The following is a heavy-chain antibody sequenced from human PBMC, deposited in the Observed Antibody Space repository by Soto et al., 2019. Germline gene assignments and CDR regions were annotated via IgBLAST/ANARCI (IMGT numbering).Heavy chain of an antibody. Sequence: SVKVSCKASGGTFSSYAISWVRQAPGQGLEWMGGIIPIFGTANYAQKFQGRVTITADESTSTAYMELSSLRSEDTAVYYCARKPIFGVVNYYYYGMDVWGQGTTVTVSS. V-gene: IGHV1-69*13. CDR2: IIPIFGTA. CDR1: GGTFSSYA. D-gene: IGHD3-3*01. CDR3: ARKPIFGVVNYYYYGMDV. J-gene: IGHJ6*02.